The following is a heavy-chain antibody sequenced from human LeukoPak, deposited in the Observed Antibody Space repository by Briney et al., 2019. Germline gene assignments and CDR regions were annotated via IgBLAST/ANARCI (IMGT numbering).Heavy chain of an antibody. CDR1: GFAFSSYA. Sequence: SLRLSCAASGFAFSSYAMHWVRQAPGKGLEWVAVISYDGSNKYYADSVKGRFTISRDNSKNTLYLQMNSLRAEDTAVYYCARGLGRRVTQYYYYYYGMDVWGQGTTVTVSS. V-gene: IGHV3-30-3*01. CDR3: ARGLGRRVTQYYYYYYGMDV. D-gene: IGHD5-18*01. CDR2: ISYDGSNK. J-gene: IGHJ6*02.